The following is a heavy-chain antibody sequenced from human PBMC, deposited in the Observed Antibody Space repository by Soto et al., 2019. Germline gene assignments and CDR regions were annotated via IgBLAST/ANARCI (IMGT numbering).Heavy chain of an antibody. Sequence: PGESLTLSCTCSGYSFSSYWIGWVRQMPGKGLEWMGIIYPGDSDTRYSPSFQGQVTISADKSISTAYLQWSSLKASDTAMYYCARQRPDSSGYNPHDAFDFWGQGTMVTVSS. V-gene: IGHV5-51*01. J-gene: IGHJ3*01. CDR2: IYPGDSDT. CDR1: GYSFSSYW. D-gene: IGHD3-22*01. CDR3: ARQRPDSSGYNPHDAFDF.